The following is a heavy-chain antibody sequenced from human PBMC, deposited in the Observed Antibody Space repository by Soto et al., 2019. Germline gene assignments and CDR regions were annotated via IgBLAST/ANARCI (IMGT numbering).Heavy chain of an antibody. Sequence: QVQLVQSGAEVKKPGASVTVSCKASGYTFTTYGVSWVRQAPGQGLEWLGWINGYNGNAKYAENVQGSASMTTTPSTTTAYMELRSLRSDDTAVYYCARMVDVPYYYSGMDVWGQGTTVTVSS. D-gene: IGHD2-15*01. J-gene: IGHJ6*02. CDR1: GYTFTTYG. CDR3: ARMVDVPYYYSGMDV. CDR2: INGYNGNA. V-gene: IGHV1-18*01.